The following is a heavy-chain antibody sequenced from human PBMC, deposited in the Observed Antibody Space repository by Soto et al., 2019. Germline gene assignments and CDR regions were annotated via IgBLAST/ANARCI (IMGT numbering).Heavy chain of an antibody. Sequence: QEQLVQSGAEVKKSGSSVKVSCKDTGGLFSSYAVSWVRQAPGQGLEWMGGIIPVFGTAYYAQKFQGRVTITADESTNTAYMELSSLRSEDTAMYYCARGGSGYVWVSEYWGQGTLVTVSS. CDR2: IIPVFGTA. CDR1: GGLFSSYA. J-gene: IGHJ4*02. CDR3: ARGGSGYVWVSEY. D-gene: IGHD3-22*01. V-gene: IGHV1-69*01.